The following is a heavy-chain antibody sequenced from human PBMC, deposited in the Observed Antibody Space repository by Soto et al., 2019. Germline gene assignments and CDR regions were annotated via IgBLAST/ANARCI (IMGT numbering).Heavy chain of an antibody. D-gene: IGHD3-22*01. V-gene: IGHV1-46*01. CDR3: ARGAYDSSGYSSDAFDI. CDR1: GYTFTSYY. Sequence: ASVKVSCKASGYTFTSYYMHWVRQAPGQGLEWMGIINPSGGSTSYAQKFQGRVTMTRDTSTSTVYMELSSLRSEDTAVYYCARGAYDSSGYSSDAFDIWGQGTMVTVSS. CDR2: INPSGGST. J-gene: IGHJ3*02.